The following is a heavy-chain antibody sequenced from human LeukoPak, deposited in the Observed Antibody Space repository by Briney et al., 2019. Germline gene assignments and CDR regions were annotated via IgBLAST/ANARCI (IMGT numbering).Heavy chain of an antibody. CDR3: ARGKYSYGARRYYYGMDV. J-gene: IGHJ6*02. V-gene: IGHV4-34*01. CDR1: GGSFSGYY. Sequence: SETLSLTCAVYGGSFSGYYWSWIRQPPGKGLGWIGEINHSGSTNYNPSLKSRVTISVDTSKNQLSLKLSSVTAADTAVYYCARGKYSYGARRYYYGMDVWGQGTTVTVSS. CDR2: INHSGST. D-gene: IGHD5-18*01.